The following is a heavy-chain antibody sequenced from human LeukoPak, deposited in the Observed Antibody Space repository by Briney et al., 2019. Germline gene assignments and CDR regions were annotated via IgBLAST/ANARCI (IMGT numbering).Heavy chain of an antibody. CDR1: GYTLTELS. D-gene: IGHD5-12*01. Sequence: GASVKVSCKVSGYTLTELSMHWVRQAPGKGLEWMGGFDPEDGETIYAQKFQGRVTMTEDTSTDTAYMELSSLRSEDTAVYYCATAGIEYSGYEYFDYWGQGTLVTVSS. V-gene: IGHV1-24*01. CDR3: ATAGIEYSGYEYFDY. J-gene: IGHJ4*02. CDR2: FDPEDGET.